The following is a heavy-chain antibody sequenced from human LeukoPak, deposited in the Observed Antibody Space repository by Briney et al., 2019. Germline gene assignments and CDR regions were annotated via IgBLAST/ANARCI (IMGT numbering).Heavy chain of an antibody. V-gene: IGHV3-7*01. CDR3: ARDGGDNYYDSSGYYGYFDY. CDR2: IKQDGSEK. J-gene: IGHJ4*02. D-gene: IGHD3-22*01. CDR1: GFTLSSYW. Sequence: GGSLRLSCAASGFTLSSYWMSWVRQAPGKGLEWVANIKQDGSEKYYVDSVKGRFTISRDNAKTSLYLQMNSLRAEDTAVYYCARDGGDNYYDSSGYYGYFDYWGQGTLVTVSS.